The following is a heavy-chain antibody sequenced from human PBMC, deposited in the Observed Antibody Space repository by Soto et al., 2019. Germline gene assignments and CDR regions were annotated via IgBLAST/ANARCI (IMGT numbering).Heavy chain of an antibody. D-gene: IGHD2-2*02. CDR3: ARAHCSSTSCYTFYYYYGMDV. CDR2: TYYRSKWYN. J-gene: IGHJ6*02. Sequence: SQTLSLTCLISGDSVSSNSAAWNWIRQSPSRGLEWLGRTYYRSKWYNDYAVSVKSRITINPDTSKNQFSLQLNSVTPEDTAVYYCARAHCSSTSCYTFYYYYGMDVWGQGTTVTVSS. V-gene: IGHV6-1*01. CDR1: GDSVSSNSAA.